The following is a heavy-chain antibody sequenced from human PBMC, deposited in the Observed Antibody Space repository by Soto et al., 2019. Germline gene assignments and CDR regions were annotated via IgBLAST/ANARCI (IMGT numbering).Heavy chain of an antibody. J-gene: IGHJ4*02. D-gene: IGHD3-16*02. Sequence: SETLSLTCAVYGGSFSGYYWSWIRQPPGKGLEWIGEINHSGSTNYNPSLKSRVTISVDTSKNQFSLKLSSVTAADTAVYYCASGPNYDYIWGSYRPSLGYFDYWGQGTLVTVSS. CDR3: ASGPNYDYIWGSYRPSLGYFDY. V-gene: IGHV4-34*01. CDR2: INHSGST. CDR1: GGSFSGYY.